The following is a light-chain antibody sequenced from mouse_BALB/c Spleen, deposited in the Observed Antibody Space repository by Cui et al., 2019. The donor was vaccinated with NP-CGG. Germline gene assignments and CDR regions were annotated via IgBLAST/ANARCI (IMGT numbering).Light chain of an antibody. V-gene: IGLV1*01. CDR1: TGAVTTSNY. J-gene: IGLJ1*01. Sequence: QAVVTQESALTTSPGETVTLTCQSSTGAVTTSNYANWVQEKPDHLFTGLIGGTNNRVPGVPARFSGSLIGDKAALTITGAQTEDEAIYFCALWYSNHWVFGGGTKLTVL. CDR3: ALWYSNHWV. CDR2: GTN.